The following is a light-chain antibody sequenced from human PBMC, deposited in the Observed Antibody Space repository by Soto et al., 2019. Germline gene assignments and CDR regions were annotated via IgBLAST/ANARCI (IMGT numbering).Light chain of an antibody. CDR3: LSYASSNTFVV. Sequence: QSALTQPASVSGSPGQSITISCTGTSSDVGSYNLVSWYQQHPGKAPKLMIYEVSKRPSGVSNRFSGSKSGNTASLTISGPQAEDEADYYCLSYASSNTFVVFGGGTKLTVL. CDR1: SSDVGSYNL. J-gene: IGLJ2*01. V-gene: IGLV2-23*02. CDR2: EVS.